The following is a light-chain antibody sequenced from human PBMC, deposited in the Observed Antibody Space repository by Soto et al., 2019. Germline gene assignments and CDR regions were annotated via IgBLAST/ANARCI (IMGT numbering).Light chain of an antibody. CDR3: CSYAGRYSYVV. V-gene: IGLV2-11*01. CDR2: DVN. J-gene: IGLJ2*01. Sequence: QSALTQPRSVSGSPGQSVTISCTGTSSDVGAYKYVSWYHHYPGKAPKLIIYDVNNRPSGVPDRFSGSKSGNTASLTISGLQAEDEGDYYCCSYAGRYSYVVLGGGTKLPVL. CDR1: SSDVGAYKY.